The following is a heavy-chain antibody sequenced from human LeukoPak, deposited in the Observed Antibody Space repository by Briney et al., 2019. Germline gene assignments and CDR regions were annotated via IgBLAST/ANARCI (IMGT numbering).Heavy chain of an antibody. V-gene: IGHV5-51*01. D-gene: IGHD5-18*01. CDR3: ARGGYSYDLAPFDY. CDR1: GYSFTSYW. CDR2: IYPGDSDT. J-gene: IGHJ4*02. Sequence: GEAPKISFKGSGYSFTSYWIGWVRQMPGKGLELGGIIYPGDSDTRYSPSFQGQVTISADKSISTAYLQWSSLKASDTAMYYCARGGYSYDLAPFDYWGQGTLVTVSS.